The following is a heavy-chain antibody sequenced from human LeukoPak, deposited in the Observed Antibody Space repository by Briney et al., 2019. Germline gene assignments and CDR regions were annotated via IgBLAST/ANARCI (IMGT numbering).Heavy chain of an antibody. D-gene: IGHD1-7*01. CDR3: AREDDWNYEDY. J-gene: IGHJ4*02. CDR1: GFTFSNYW. CDR2: IKQDGSEK. V-gene: IGHV3-7*01. Sequence: GGSLRLSCAASGFTFSNYWMSWVRQAPGRGLEWVANIKQDGSEKYSVNSVKGRFTISRDNAKNPLYLQMNSLRAEDTAIYYCAREDDWNYEDYWGQGTLVTVSS.